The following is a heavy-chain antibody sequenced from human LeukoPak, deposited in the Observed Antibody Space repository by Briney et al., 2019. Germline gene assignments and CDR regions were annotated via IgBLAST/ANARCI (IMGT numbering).Heavy chain of an antibody. D-gene: IGHD6-19*01. CDR3: ARAGIAVAGTAFDI. Sequence: GGSLRLSCAASGFTVSSNYMSWVRQAPGKGLEWVSVIYSGGSTYYADSVKGRFTISRDNSKNTLYPQMNSLRAEDTAVYYCARAGIAVAGTAFDIWGQGTMVTVSS. CDR2: IYSGGST. CDR1: GFTVSSNY. J-gene: IGHJ3*02. V-gene: IGHV3-53*01.